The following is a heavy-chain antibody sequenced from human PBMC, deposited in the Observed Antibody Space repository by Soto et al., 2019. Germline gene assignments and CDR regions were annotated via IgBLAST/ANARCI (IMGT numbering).Heavy chain of an antibody. CDR2: INHSGST. D-gene: IGHD2-8*02. CDR1: GGSFSGYY. CDR3: ARDKITGLFDY. J-gene: IGHJ4*02. V-gene: IGHV4-34*01. Sequence: QVQLQQWGAGLLKPSETLSLTCAVYGGSFSGYYWTWIRQPPGTGLEWIGEINHSGSTNYNPSLKSRVTISVYPSQTQFSLKLTSVTAADTAVYYCARDKITGLFDYWGQGTLVTVSS.